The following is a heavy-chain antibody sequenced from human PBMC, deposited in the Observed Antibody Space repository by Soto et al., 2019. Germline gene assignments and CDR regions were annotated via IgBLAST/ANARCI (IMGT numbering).Heavy chain of an antibody. J-gene: IGHJ4*03. V-gene: IGHV4-30-4*01. CDR1: SGSISSGDYY. CDR2: ISYSGST. Sequence: PSETLSLTCTVSSGSISSGDYYWSWIRQPPGKGLERIGYISYSGSTYYNPSLKSRVTISVDTSKNQFSLKVSSVTAADTAVYYCARDQGYVVYWGLGTLVTVSS. CDR3: ARDQGYVVY.